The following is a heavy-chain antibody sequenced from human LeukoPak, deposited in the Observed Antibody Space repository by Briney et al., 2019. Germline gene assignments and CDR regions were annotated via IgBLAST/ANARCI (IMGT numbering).Heavy chain of an antibody. V-gene: IGHV1-18*01. J-gene: IGHJ4*02. D-gene: IGHD5/OR15-5a*01. Sequence: ASVKVSCKSSGYTFTNYGISWVRQAPGQGLEWMGWISAYSGYTHYAQKIQGRVTVTTEASTSTAYMELRSLTSYDTAVYYCARDAVSTTTAGGIDYWGQGTLVTVSS. CDR1: GYTFTNYG. CDR2: ISAYSGYT. CDR3: ARDAVSTTTAGGIDY.